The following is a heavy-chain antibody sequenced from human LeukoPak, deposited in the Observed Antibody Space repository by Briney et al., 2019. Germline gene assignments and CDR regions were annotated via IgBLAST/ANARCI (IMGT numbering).Heavy chain of an antibody. J-gene: IGHJ4*02. CDR2: IRTKANSYAT. Sequence: GGSLRLSCAAPGFTFSSYEMNWVRQASGKGLEWVGRIRTKANSYATAYAASVKGRFSISRDDSKNTVYLQMNSLKTEDTAVYYCTTDSSGYWGQGILVTVSS. V-gene: IGHV3-73*01. D-gene: IGHD2-15*01. CDR3: TTDSSGY. CDR1: GFTFSSYE.